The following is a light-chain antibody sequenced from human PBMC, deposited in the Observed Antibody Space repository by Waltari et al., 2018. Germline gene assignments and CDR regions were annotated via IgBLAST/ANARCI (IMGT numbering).Light chain of an antibody. J-gene: IGLJ3*02. CDR1: GLHNKQ. CDR3: QTWDSSTVV. V-gene: IGLV3-1*01. Sequence: SYDLTQPPSVSVFPGQTAKISCSGRGLHNKQTCWYQQRPGQSPVLVIYDDSKRPSGIPGGFSGSNSWNTATLTISGTQPMDEADYFCQTWDSSTVVFGGGTRLTVL. CDR2: DDS.